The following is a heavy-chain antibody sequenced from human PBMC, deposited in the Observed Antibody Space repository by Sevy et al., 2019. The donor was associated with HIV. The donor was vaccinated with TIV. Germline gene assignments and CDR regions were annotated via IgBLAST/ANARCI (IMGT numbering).Heavy chain of an antibody. CDR1: GYTFTSYA. V-gene: IGHV7-4-1*02. J-gene: IGHJ6*02. Sequence: ASVKVSCKASGYTFTSYAMNWVRQAPGQGLEWMGWINTNTGNPTYAQGFTGRFVFSLDTSVSTAYLQISSLKAEDTAVYYCARDLPGPVYRSGLGENYYGMDVWGQGTMVTVSS. D-gene: IGHD6-19*01. CDR3: ARDLPGPVYRSGLGENYYGMDV. CDR2: INTNTGNP.